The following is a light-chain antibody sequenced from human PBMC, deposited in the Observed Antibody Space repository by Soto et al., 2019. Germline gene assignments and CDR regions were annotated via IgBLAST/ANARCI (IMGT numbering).Light chain of an antibody. CDR1: QSISSY. CDR2: DAS. J-gene: IGKJ5*01. Sequence: DIQMSHSPSSLSASLVEIVTITCRASQSISSYLNWYQQKPGKAPKLLIYDASNLETGVPSRFSGSGSGTDFTFTISSLQPEDIATYYCQQYDNLPITFGQGTRLEI. V-gene: IGKV1-33*01. CDR3: QQYDNLPIT.